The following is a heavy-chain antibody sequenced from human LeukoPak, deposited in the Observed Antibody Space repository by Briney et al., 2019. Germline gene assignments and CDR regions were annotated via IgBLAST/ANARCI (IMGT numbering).Heavy chain of an antibody. CDR1: GGSFSGYY. J-gene: IGHJ1*01. Sequence: SETLSLTCAVYGGSFSGYYWSWIRQPPGKGLEWIGEINHSGSTNYNPSLKSRVTISVDMSKNQFSLKLSSVTAADTAVYYCARVPAYSSSWYKYFQHWGQGTLVTVSS. CDR3: ARVPAYSSSWYKYFQH. D-gene: IGHD6-13*01. CDR2: INHSGST. V-gene: IGHV4-34*01.